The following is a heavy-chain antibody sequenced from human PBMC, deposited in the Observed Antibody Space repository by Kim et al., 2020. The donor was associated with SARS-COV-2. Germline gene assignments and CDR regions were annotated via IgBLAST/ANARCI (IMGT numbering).Heavy chain of an antibody. V-gene: IGHV4-31*03. CDR1: GGSISSGGYY. J-gene: IGHJ4*02. CDR3: ARDSRGGSYSC. Sequence: SETLSLTCTVSGGSISSGGYYWSWIRQHPGKGLEWIGYIYYSGSTYYNPSLKSRVTISVDTSKNQFSLKLSSVTAADTAVYYCARDSRGGSYSCWGQGTLVTVSS. D-gene: IGHD1-26*01. CDR2: IYYSGST.